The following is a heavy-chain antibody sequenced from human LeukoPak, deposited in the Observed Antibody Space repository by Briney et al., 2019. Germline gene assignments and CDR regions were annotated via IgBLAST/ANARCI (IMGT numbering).Heavy chain of an antibody. J-gene: IGHJ4*02. Sequence: PSETLSLTCTVSGGSISTYYWSWIRQPPGKGLEWIGYIYYSGSTNYNPSLKSRVTISVDTSKNQFFLKLSSVTAADTAVYYCARRYCGGGSCYGNFDYWGQGILVTVSS. CDR2: IYYSGST. D-gene: IGHD2-15*01. CDR1: GGSISTYY. CDR3: ARRYCGGGSCYGNFDY. V-gene: IGHV4-59*01.